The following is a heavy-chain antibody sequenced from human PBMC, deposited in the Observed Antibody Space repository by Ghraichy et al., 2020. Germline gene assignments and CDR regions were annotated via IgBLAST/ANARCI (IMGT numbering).Heavy chain of an antibody. CDR3: ARWGYGSGSYGTNNWFDP. CDR2: IYHSGST. V-gene: IGHV4-30-2*01. Sequence: SETLSLTCAVSGGSISSGGYSWSWIRQPPGKGLEWIGYIYHSGSTYYNPSLKSRVTISVDRSKNQFSLKLSSVTAADTAVYYCARWGYGSGSYGTNNWFDPWGQGTLVTVSS. J-gene: IGHJ5*02. D-gene: IGHD3-10*01. CDR1: GGSISSGGYS.